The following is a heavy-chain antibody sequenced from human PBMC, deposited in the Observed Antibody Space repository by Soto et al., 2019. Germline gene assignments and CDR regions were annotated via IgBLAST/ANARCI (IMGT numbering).Heavy chain of an antibody. J-gene: IGHJ4*02. CDR3: ARSTYYYDSSGYYYYDY. D-gene: IGHD3-22*01. Sequence: ASVKVSCKASGYTFTSYYMHWVRQAPGQGLEWMGIINPSGGSTSYAQKFQGRVTMTRDTSTSTVYMELSSLRSEDTAVYYCARSTYYYDSSGYYYYDYWGQGTLVTVS. CDR2: INPSGGST. CDR1: GYTFTSYY. V-gene: IGHV1-46*01.